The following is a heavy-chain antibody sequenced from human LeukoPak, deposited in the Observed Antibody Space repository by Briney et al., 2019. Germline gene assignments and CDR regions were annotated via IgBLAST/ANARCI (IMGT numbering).Heavy chain of an antibody. Sequence: SETLSLTCAVYGGSFSGYYWSWIRQPPGKGLEWIGEINHSGSTYYNPSLKSRVTISVDTSKNQFSLKLSSVTAADTAVYYCARDRYYYDSSGYYYGPWFDPWGQGTLVTVSS. J-gene: IGHJ5*02. CDR2: INHSGST. CDR3: ARDRYYYDSSGYYYGPWFDP. D-gene: IGHD3-22*01. V-gene: IGHV4-34*01. CDR1: GGSFSGYY.